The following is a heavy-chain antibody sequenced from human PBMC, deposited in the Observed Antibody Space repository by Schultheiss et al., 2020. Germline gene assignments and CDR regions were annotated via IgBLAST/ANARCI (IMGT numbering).Heavy chain of an antibody. V-gene: IGHV1-2*02. CDR2: INPNSGGT. J-gene: IGHJ6*04. D-gene: IGHD2-2*01. CDR1: GYTFTSYY. Sequence: ASVKVSCKASGYTFTSYYMHWVRQAPGQGLEWMGWINPNSGGTNYAQKFQGRVTITADESTSTAYMELSSLRSEDTAVYYCATESRSYCSSTSCYAHYASYYYYYGMDVWGKGTTVTVSA. CDR3: ATESRSYCSSTSCYAHYASYYYYYGMDV.